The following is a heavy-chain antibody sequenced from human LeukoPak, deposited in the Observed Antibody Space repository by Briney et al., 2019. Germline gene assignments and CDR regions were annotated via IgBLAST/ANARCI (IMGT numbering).Heavy chain of an antibody. CDR3: ARDGRYSVYAFDI. CDR2: ISSSSSYI. J-gene: IGHJ3*02. Sequence: GGSLRLSCAASGFTFSSYNMNWVRQAPGKGLEWVASISSSSSYIYYADSVKGRFTISRDNAKNSLYLQMNSLRAEDTAVYYCARDGRYSVYAFDIWGQGTMVTVSS. CDR1: GFTFSSYN. V-gene: IGHV3-21*01. D-gene: IGHD3-9*01.